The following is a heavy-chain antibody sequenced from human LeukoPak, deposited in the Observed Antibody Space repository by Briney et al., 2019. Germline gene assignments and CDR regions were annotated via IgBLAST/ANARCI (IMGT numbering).Heavy chain of an antibody. D-gene: IGHD6-13*01. V-gene: IGHV3-30*03. J-gene: IGHJ4*02. CDR2: ISYDGSNK. Sequence: GGSLRLSCAASGFTFSYYGMHWVRQAPGKGLEWVAVISYDGSNKYYADSVKGRFTISRDNSKNTLYLQMNSLRAEDMAVYYCARDFRQLDWGQGTLVTVSS. CDR1: GFTFSYYG. CDR3: ARDFRQLD.